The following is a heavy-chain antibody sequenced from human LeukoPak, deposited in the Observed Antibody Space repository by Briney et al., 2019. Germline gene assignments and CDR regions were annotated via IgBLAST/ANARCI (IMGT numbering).Heavy chain of an antibody. CDR3: ARVRRATYYYDSSGYYDAGY. J-gene: IGHJ4*02. CDR1: GGSISSGGYY. V-gene: IGHV4-31*03. CDR2: IYYSGST. D-gene: IGHD3-22*01. Sequence: SQTLSLTCTVSGGSISSGGYYWSWIRQHPGTGLEWIGYIYYSGSTYYNPSLKSRVTISVDTSKNQFSLKLSSVTAADTAVYFCARVRRATYYYDSSGYYDAGYWGQGTLVTVSS.